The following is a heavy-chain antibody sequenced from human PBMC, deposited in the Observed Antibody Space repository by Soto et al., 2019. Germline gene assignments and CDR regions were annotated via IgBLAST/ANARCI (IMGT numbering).Heavy chain of an antibody. CDR3: AKDGYCSGGSCYLTYFDY. J-gene: IGHJ4*02. V-gene: IGHV3-23*01. CDR2: ISGSGGST. Sequence: PGGSLRLSCAASGFTFSSYAMSWVRQAPGKGLEWVSAISGSGGSTYYADSVKGRFTISRDNSKNTLYLQMNSLRAGDTAVYYCAKDGYCSGGSCYLTYFDYWGQGNLVTVSS. CDR1: GFTFSSYA. D-gene: IGHD2-15*01.